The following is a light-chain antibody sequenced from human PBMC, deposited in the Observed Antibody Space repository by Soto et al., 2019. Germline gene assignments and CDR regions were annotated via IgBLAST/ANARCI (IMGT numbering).Light chain of an antibody. Sequence: QSVLTQPPSVSAAPGQKVTISCSGSSSNIGKNSVSWYQHLPGIAPELLIYDDNKRPFGIPDRISASKSGTSATLGITGLQTEDEADYYCGTWDSSLSAVVFGGGTQLTVL. J-gene: IGLJ2*01. V-gene: IGLV1-51*01. CDR3: GTWDSSLSAVV. CDR1: SSNIGKNS. CDR2: DDN.